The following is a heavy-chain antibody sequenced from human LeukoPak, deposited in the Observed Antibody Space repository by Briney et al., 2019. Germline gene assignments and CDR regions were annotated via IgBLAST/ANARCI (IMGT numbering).Heavy chain of an antibody. Sequence: GGSLRLSCAASGLTFSSYGTHWVRQAPGKGLEWVAVISYDGSNKYYADSVKGRFTISRDNSKNTLYLQMNSLRAEDTAVYYCAKAKEYSSGWPAYYYGMDVWGQGTTVTVSS. CDR3: AKAKEYSSGWPAYYYGMDV. CDR2: ISYDGSNK. V-gene: IGHV3-30*18. J-gene: IGHJ6*02. D-gene: IGHD6-19*01. CDR1: GLTFSSYG.